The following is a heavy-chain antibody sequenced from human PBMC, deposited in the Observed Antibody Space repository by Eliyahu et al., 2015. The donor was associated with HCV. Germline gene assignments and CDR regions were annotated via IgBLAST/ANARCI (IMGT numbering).Heavy chain of an antibody. V-gene: IGHV6-1*01. Sequence: QVQLHQSGPGLVKPSQTLSLTCTISGDSVSSNIAAWNWIRQSPSRGLEWLGRTYFRSTWRNDYAFSVQGRVTVSPDTAKNQFSLQLDSVTPEDTAIYYCLREADFFDYWGQGTLVTVSS. CDR3: LREADFFDY. J-gene: IGHJ4*02. CDR1: GDSVSSNIAA. D-gene: IGHD2-15*01. CDR2: TYFRSTWRN.